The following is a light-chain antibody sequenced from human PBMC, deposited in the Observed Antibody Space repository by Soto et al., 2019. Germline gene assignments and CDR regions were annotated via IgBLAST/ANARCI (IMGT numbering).Light chain of an antibody. CDR2: DVS. Sequence: QSALTQPASVSGSPGQSVTISCTGTSSDVGGYNYVSWYQQHPGKAPKLMIYDVSKRPSGVPDRFSGSKSGNTASLTISGLQAEDEADYYCSLSYSGVHVFGGGTKVTVL. V-gene: IGLV2-11*01. J-gene: IGLJ1*01. CDR1: SSDVGGYNY. CDR3: SLSYSGVHV.